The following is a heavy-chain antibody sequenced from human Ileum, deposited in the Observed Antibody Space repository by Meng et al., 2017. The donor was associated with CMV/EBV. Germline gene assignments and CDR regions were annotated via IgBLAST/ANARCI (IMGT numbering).Heavy chain of an antibody. CDR2: IHYEGSISN. D-gene: IGHD3-3*01. CDR1: GFIFSDYG. J-gene: IGHJ4*02. V-gene: IGHV3-30*02. Sequence: GGSLRLSCVASGFIFSDYGMHWVRQAPGKGLEWVAFIHYEGSISNYYADSVKGRFSISRDSSKNTVYLQMNSLRAEGTAVYYCARGQLYYDFWSGSLLDYWGQGTLVTVSS. CDR3: ARGQLYYDFWSGSLLDY.